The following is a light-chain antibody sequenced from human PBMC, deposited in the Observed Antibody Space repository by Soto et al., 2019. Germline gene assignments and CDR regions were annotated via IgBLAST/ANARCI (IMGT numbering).Light chain of an antibody. CDR2: AAS. CDR1: RDIDNS. CDR3: QKYNKAPWI. Sequence: DIQVTQSPPSLSASVGDRVTITCRASRDIDNSLAWYQQVPGKAPKLLIYAASTLQSGVPSRFRGSGSVTSFILTITSLQPEDVATYYCQKYNKAPWIFGQGTKVEV. J-gene: IGKJ1*01. V-gene: IGKV1-27*01.